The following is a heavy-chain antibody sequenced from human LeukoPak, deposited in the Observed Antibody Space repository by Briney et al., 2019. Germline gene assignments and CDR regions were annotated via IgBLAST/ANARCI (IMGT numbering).Heavy chain of an antibody. CDR1: GYTFTGYY. Sequence: ASVKVSCKASGYTFTGYYMHWVRQAPGQGLEWMGWINPNSGCTNYAQKFQGRVTMTRDTTISTAYMELSRLRCDDTAVYYWARDSSGYYFKSSWYFDLWGRGTLVTVSS. V-gene: IGHV1-2*02. D-gene: IGHD3-22*01. CDR3: ARDSSGYYFKSSWYFDL. CDR2: INPNSGCT. J-gene: IGHJ2*01.